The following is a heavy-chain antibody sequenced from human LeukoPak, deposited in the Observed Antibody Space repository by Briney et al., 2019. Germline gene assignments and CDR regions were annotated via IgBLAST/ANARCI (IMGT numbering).Heavy chain of an antibody. D-gene: IGHD3-10*01. V-gene: IGHV1-18*01. Sequence: ASVKVSCKASGYTFIRNGISWVRQAPGQGLEWMGWISPYNENRKYLQKLQGRVTMTTDTSTNTAYMELRSLRSDDTAIYYCARTRASGNYDFDPWGQGTLVTVS. CDR2: ISPYNENR. J-gene: IGHJ5*02. CDR1: GYTFIRNG. CDR3: ARTRASGNYDFDP.